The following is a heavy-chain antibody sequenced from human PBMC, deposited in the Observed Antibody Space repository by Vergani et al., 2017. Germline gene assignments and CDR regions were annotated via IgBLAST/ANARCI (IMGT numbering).Heavy chain of an antibody. V-gene: IGHV3-48*01. CDR2: ISNSGNTI. D-gene: IGHD5-24*01. J-gene: IGHJ3*02. Sequence: EVQVLESGGGLVQPGGSLRLSCAASGFTFSSYAMSWVRQAPGKGLEWVSYISNSGNTIEYADSVKGRFSISRDNAKSSLFLQMDSLRAEDTAVYYCARDHRDYNNYPGTFDIWGQGSMVTVSS. CDR1: GFTFSSYA. CDR3: ARDHRDYNNYPGTFDI.